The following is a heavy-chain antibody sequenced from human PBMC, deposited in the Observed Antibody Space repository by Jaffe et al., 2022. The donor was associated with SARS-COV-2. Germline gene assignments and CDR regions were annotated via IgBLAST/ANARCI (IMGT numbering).Heavy chain of an antibody. CDR3: VRDRDYDGSGFYYPDAFDV. CDR2: IYTTGRT. J-gene: IGHJ3*01. D-gene: IGHD3-22*01. Sequence: QVQLQESGPGLVKPSQTLSLTCNVSGGSITSGAFYWSWIRQSAGKGLEWIGYIYTTGRTNYSPSLRRRVTISADTTKNQLSLSLTSVTAADTAVYYCVRDRDYDGSGFYYPDAFDVWGQGAVVTVSS. V-gene: IGHV4-61*02. CDR1: GGSITSGAFY.